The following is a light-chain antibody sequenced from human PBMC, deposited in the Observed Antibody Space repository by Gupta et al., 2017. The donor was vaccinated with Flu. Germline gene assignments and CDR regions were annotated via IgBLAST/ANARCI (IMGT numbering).Light chain of an antibody. CDR1: QSVSSSY. Sequence: EIVLTQSPGTLSLSQGERATLSCRASQSVSSSYLAWYQQKPGQAPRLLIYGASSRATGSPDRFSGSGSGTDFTLTISRLSPEDFAVYYWQQYGSSPWTFGQGTKVEIK. J-gene: IGKJ1*01. CDR2: GAS. CDR3: QQYGSSPWT. V-gene: IGKV3-20*01.